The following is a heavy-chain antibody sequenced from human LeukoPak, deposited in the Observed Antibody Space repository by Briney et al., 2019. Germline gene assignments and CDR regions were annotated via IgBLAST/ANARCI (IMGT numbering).Heavy chain of an antibody. V-gene: IGHV1-2*02. J-gene: IGHJ4*02. CDR3: ARDDSFQFDS. D-gene: IGHD5-18*01. CDR2: INPNTGGT. Sequence: WMGWINPNTGGTNYAQKFQGGVTMTRATSISTAYMELSSLTSDDTAVYYCARDDSFQFDSWGQGTLVTVSS.